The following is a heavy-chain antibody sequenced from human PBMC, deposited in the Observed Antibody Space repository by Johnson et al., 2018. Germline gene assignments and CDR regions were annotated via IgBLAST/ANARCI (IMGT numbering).Heavy chain of an antibody. D-gene: IGHD1-7*01. CDR2: ISSGGGRTV. CDR3: VRGRSWNSIHQGGDYMAV. J-gene: IGHJ6*03. V-gene: IGHV3-11*04. Sequence: QVQLVESGGGLVKPGGSLRLSCAASGFTFSDYYMSWIRQTPGKGLEWVSYISSGGGRTVNYADSVKGRFTISRDNAQNSLYLQMNSLRAEDTVGFYWVRGRSWNSIHQGGDYMAVWGKGTTVTVSS. CDR1: GFTFSDYY.